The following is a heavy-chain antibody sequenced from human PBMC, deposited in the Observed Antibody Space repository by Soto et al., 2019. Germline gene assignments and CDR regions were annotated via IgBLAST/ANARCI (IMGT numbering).Heavy chain of an antibody. V-gene: IGHV3-30*18. CDR2: MSYDGNNK. CDR3: ANGFISGEYCANGICYHFDY. D-gene: IGHD2-8*01. Sequence: QVQLVESGGGVVQPGGSLTLSCAASGFTFSSYGMHWVRQAPGKGLEWVAVMSYDGNNKYYADSVKGRFTVSRDNSRNTQFLHMNCLRVEDTAVYYCANGFISGEYCANGICYHFDYWGQGTPVTVSS. J-gene: IGHJ4*02. CDR1: GFTFSSYG.